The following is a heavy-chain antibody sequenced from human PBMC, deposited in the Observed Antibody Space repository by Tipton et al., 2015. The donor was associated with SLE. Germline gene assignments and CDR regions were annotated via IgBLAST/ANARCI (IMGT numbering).Heavy chain of an antibody. CDR1: GYIFTTYY. V-gene: IGHV1-46*01. D-gene: IGHD1-1*01. CDR3: ARGERSLETYDYYYMDV. J-gene: IGHJ6*03. CDR2: INPSGGNR. Sequence: QSGPEVKKPGASVKVSCKASGYIFTTYYIHWVRQAPGQGLEWMGRINPSGGNRIHAQKFQGRVTMTRDTSTSTVYMEVRSLRSEDTAVYYCARGERSLETYDYYYMDVWGKGTTVSVSS.